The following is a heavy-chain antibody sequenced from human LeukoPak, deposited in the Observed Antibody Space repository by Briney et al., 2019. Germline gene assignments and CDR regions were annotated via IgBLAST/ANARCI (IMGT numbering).Heavy chain of an antibody. CDR1: GYTFTGYY. J-gene: IGHJ4*02. D-gene: IGHD3-10*01. CDR3: ARSMVRGVIILNY. Sequence: ASVKVSCKASGYTFTGYYMHWVRQAPGQGLEWVGWINPNSGGTNYAQKFQGRVTMTRDTSISTAYMELSRLRSDDTAVYYCARSMVRGVIILNYWGQGTLVTVSS. CDR2: INPNSGGT. V-gene: IGHV1-2*02.